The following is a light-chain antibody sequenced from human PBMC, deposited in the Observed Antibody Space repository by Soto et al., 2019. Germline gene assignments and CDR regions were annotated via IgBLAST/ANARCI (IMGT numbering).Light chain of an antibody. Sequence: SYELTQPLSVSVALGQTARITCGGNNIGTKSVHWYQQKPGQAPVLVIYRDNNRPSGIPERFSGSNSGNTATLTISRAQAGDEAAYSCQVWDSSTVVFGGGTKVTVL. V-gene: IGLV3-9*01. CDR1: NIGTKS. CDR2: RDN. J-gene: IGLJ2*01. CDR3: QVWDSSTVV.